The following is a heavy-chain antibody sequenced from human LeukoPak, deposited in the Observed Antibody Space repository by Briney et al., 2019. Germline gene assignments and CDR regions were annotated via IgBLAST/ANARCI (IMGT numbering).Heavy chain of an antibody. CDR3: ARGIAYCGGDCYNSYDY. D-gene: IGHD2-21*02. CDR2: INPSGGST. J-gene: IGHJ4*02. Sequence: ASVKVSCKTSGYTFTSYYIHWVRQAPGQGLEWMGIINPSGGSTSYAQKFQGRVTITADESTSTAYMELSSLRSEDTAVYYCARGIAYCGGDCYNSYDYWGQGTLVTVSS. V-gene: IGHV1-46*01. CDR1: GYTFTSYY.